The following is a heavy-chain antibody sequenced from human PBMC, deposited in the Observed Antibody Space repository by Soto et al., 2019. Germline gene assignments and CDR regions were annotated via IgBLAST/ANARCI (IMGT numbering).Heavy chain of an antibody. CDR1: GGSISSGGYY. V-gene: IGHV4-31*03. CDR2: IYYRGST. Sequence: PSETLSLTCTVSGGSISSGGYYWSWIRQHPGKGLEWIGYIYYRGSTYYNPSLKSRVTISVDTSKNQFSLKLSSVTAADTAVYYCARDFYDSSGYYSYYYGMDVWGQGTTVTVSS. D-gene: IGHD3-22*01. J-gene: IGHJ6*02. CDR3: ARDFYDSSGYYSYYYGMDV.